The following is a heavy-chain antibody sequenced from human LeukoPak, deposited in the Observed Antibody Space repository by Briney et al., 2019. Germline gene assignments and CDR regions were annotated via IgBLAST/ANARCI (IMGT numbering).Heavy chain of an antibody. J-gene: IGHJ4*02. Sequence: GGSLRLSCAASGFTFSSYGMQWVRQAPGKGLEWVAVIWFNGINKYYANSVKGRFTVSRDNSKSTLYLQMNSLRAEDTAVYYCAKIQGSSGYYPDYWGQGTLVTVSS. CDR1: GFTFSSYG. D-gene: IGHD3-22*01. V-gene: IGHV3-33*03. CDR3: AKIQGSSGYYPDY. CDR2: IWFNGINK.